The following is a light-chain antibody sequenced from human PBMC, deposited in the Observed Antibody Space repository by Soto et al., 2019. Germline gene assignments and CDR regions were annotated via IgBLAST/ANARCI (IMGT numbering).Light chain of an antibody. Sequence: QSALTQPASVSGSPGQSITISCTGTSSDVGGYHYVSWYQQHPGKAPKLMIYDVSNRPSGVSNRFSGSKSGNTASLTISGLQAEDEADYYCSSFTSNSPLPYVLGNGTKLTVL. CDR2: DVS. CDR1: SSDVGGYHY. J-gene: IGLJ1*01. V-gene: IGLV2-14*01. CDR3: SSFTSNSPLPYV.